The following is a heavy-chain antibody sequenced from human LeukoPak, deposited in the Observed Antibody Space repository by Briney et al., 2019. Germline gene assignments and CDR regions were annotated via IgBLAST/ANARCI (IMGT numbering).Heavy chain of an antibody. CDR2: LYSGGNT. J-gene: IGHJ3*01. V-gene: IGHV3-53*01. Sequence: GGSLRLSCAASGFTVSNNSLNWVRQAPGKGLAWVSILYSGGNTYYADFVKGRFTISRDSSKNTLLLQMNSLRAEDTAMFYCARGRLHGFDLWGQGTMVTVSS. D-gene: IGHD2-15*01. CDR3: ARGRLHGFDL. CDR1: GFTVSNNS.